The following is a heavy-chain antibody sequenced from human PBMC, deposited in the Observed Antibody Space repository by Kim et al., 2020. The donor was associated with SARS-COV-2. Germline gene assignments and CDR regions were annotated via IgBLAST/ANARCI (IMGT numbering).Heavy chain of an antibody. CDR3: ARGRAHDY. Sequence: SETLSLTCAVYGGSFSGYYWSWIRQPPGKGLEWIGEINHSGSTNYNPSLKSRVTISVDTSKIQFSLKLSSVTAADTTVYYCARGRAHDYWGQGTLVTVSS. CDR1: GGSFSGYY. V-gene: IGHV4-34*01. J-gene: IGHJ4*02. CDR2: INHSGST.